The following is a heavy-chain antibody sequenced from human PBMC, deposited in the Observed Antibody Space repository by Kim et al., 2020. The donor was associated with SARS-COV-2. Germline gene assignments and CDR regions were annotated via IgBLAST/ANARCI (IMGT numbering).Heavy chain of an antibody. Sequence: ADSVKGRFTISRDNSKNTLYLQMNSLRAEDTAVYYCAKSDYSNYDSWFDPWGQGTLVTVSS. CDR3: AKSDYSNYDSWFDP. V-gene: IGHV3-23*01. J-gene: IGHJ5*02. D-gene: IGHD4-4*01.